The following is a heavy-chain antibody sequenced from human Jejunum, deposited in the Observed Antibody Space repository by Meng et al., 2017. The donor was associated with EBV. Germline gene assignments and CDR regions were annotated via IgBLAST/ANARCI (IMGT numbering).Heavy chain of an antibody. CDR2: IGGSGGAT. V-gene: IGHV3-23*04. J-gene: IGHJ5*02. CDR1: GFTFSSSA. CDR3: AKLTRA. D-gene: IGHD1/OR15-1a*01. Sequence: EVRLVESGGGLVPPGGSFRFSCAASGFTFSSSAMSWVRQAPGKGLEWVSSIGGSGGATYYADSVKGRFTISRDNSKSTLYLQMNSLRAEDTAVYYCAKLTRAWGQGTLVTVSS.